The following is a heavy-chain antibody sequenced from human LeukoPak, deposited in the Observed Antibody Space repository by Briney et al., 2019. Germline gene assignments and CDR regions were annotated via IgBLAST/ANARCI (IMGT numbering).Heavy chain of an antibody. CDR3: ARQGWYRNY. CDR2: INHSGST. Sequence: PSETLSLTCAVYGGSFSGYYWSWIRQPPGKGLEWIGEINHSGSTNYNPSLKSRVTISVDTSKNQFSLKLSSVTAADTAVYYCARQGWYRNYWGQGTPVTVSS. J-gene: IGHJ4*02. V-gene: IGHV4-34*01. D-gene: IGHD6-19*01. CDR1: GGSFSGYY.